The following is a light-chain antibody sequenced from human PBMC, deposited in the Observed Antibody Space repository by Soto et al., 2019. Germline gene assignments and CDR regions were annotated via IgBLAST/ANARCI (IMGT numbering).Light chain of an antibody. CDR3: QQGHNWPLT. J-gene: IGKJ2*01. V-gene: IGKV3-15*01. Sequence: EIVMTQSPATLSLSPGDRAALSCRASQSINSELAWYQQKPAQPPRLLIYGASTRATGVPARFTGSESGSEFTLTISGLQSEDFAVYYCQQGHNWPLTFSQGTRLEI. CDR1: QSINSE. CDR2: GAS.